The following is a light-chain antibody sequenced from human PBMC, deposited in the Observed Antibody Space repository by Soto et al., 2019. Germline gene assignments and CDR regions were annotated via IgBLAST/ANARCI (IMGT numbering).Light chain of an antibody. Sequence: EIVMTQSPATLSVSPGERATLSCRASQSVSSNLAWYQQKPGQAPRLLIYGAFTRATGIPARFSGSGSGTEFILTISSLQSEDFAVYYCQQYHQWPLTFGGGTKVEV. CDR3: QQYHQWPLT. CDR2: GAF. V-gene: IGKV3-15*01. J-gene: IGKJ4*01. CDR1: QSVSSN.